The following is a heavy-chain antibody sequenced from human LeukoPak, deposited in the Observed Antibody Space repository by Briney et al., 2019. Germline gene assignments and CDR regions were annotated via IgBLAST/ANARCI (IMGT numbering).Heavy chain of an antibody. CDR2: IYSDGRT. CDR1: GFMFSNHW. J-gene: IGHJ4*02. Sequence: PGGSLRLSCAASGFMFSNHWMTWVRQAPGKGLEWVSVIYSDGRTFYADSVKGRFTISRDNSKNTLYLQMNSLRAEDTAVYYCARDAYYSLGKEPFIDYWGQGTLVTVSS. V-gene: IGHV3-53*01. D-gene: IGHD3-10*01. CDR3: ARDAYYSLGKEPFIDY.